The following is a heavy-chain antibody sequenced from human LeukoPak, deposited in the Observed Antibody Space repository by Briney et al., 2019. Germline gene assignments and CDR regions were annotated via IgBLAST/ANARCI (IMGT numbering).Heavy chain of an antibody. Sequence: GGSLRLSCAASGFTFDDYAMHWVRQAPGRGLEWVSGISWNSGGIGYADSVKGRFTISRDNAKNSLYLQMNSLRAEDTALYYCAKATGGYCSSTSCRTDFDYWGQGTLVTVSS. CDR3: AKATGGYCSSTSCRTDFDY. CDR1: GFTFDDYA. CDR2: ISWNSGGI. V-gene: IGHV3-9*01. J-gene: IGHJ4*02. D-gene: IGHD2-2*01.